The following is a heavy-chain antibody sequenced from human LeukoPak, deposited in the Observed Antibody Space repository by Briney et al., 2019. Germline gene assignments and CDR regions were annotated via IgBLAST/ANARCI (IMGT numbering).Heavy chain of an antibody. J-gene: IGHJ4*02. Sequence: PGGSLRLSCAASGFTFSSYAMNWVRQAPGKGLEWVAVISYDGSNKYYADSVKGRFTISRDNSKSTLYLQMNSLRAEDTAVYYCAKNRGGSYYSGSDYWGQGTLVTVSS. CDR2: ISYDGSNK. CDR3: AKNRGGSYYSGSDY. D-gene: IGHD1-26*01. V-gene: IGHV3-30*07. CDR1: GFTFSSYA.